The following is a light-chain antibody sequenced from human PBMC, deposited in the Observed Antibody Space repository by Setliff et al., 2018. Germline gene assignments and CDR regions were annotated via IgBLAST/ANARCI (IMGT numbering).Light chain of an antibody. Sequence: QSVLTQPASVSGSPGQSITISCTGTSSDVGSHNYVSWYQHHPGKAPKLVIYEVSNRPSGVSNRFSGSKSVNTASLTISGLQAEDEADCYCSSFRSIATPEVFGTGTKGTVL. V-gene: IGLV2-14*01. J-gene: IGLJ1*01. CDR1: SSDVGSHNY. CDR3: SSFRSIATPEV. CDR2: EVS.